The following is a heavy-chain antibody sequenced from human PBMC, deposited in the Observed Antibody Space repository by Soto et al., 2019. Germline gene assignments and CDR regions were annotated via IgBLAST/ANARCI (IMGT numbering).Heavy chain of an antibody. V-gene: IGHV4-59*01. CDR1: CGSISGSY. Sequence: PSETLSLTCSVSCGSISGSYWSRIRQSPGKGLEWLGYVYYTGSTNYSPSLRSRVSISVDTSKNEFSLRLSSVTAADTAVYFCARSVAVPGAHIDYWGQGTQVTVSS. CDR3: ARSVAVPGAHIDY. D-gene: IGHD6-19*01. CDR2: VYYTGST. J-gene: IGHJ4*02.